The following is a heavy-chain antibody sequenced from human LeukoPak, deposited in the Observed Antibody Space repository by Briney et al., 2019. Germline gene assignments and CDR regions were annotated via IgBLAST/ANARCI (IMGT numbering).Heavy chain of an antibody. CDR3: ARGQGSSAEGY. J-gene: IGHJ4*02. V-gene: IGHV1-24*01. CDR1: EYTLTQLS. D-gene: IGHD6-13*01. Sequence: ASVKVSCKVSEYTLTQLSMHWVRQTPGKGLEWMGGFDHEHGTTIYAQKFQGRVTMTRSTSISTAYMELSSLTSEDTAVYYCARGQGSSAEGYWGQGTLVTVSS. CDR2: FDHEHGTT.